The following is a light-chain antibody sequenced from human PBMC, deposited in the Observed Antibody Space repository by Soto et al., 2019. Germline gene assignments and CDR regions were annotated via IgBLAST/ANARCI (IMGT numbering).Light chain of an antibody. Sequence: EIVMTQSPATLSVSPGERATLSCRASQSVSINLAWYQQKPVQAPRLLIYGASTRATGIPSRFSGSGSGTEFTLTISSLQSEDFAVYYCQQYNNWPLTFGGGTKVEIK. CDR2: GAS. CDR1: QSVSIN. J-gene: IGKJ4*01. V-gene: IGKV3-15*01. CDR3: QQYNNWPLT.